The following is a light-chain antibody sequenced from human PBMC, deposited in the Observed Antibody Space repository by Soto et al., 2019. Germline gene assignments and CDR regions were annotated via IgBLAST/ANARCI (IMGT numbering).Light chain of an antibody. J-gene: IGKJ1*01. Sequence: DIQLTQSPATLSASVGDRATVSCRASQSVVRCLAWYQQKPGKAPNPPIYKASSLASGVPSRFSGSGSGTEFTPTITSLQPDDFATYYCQQYNSYSPPFGQGPRWIS. CDR2: KAS. CDR1: QSVVRC. V-gene: IGKV1-5*03. CDR3: QQYNSYSPP.